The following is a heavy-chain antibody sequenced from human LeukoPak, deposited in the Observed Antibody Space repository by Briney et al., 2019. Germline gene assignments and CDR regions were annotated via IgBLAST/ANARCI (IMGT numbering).Heavy chain of an antibody. CDR3: ARSGRYFDWFPLDY. V-gene: IGHV4-34*01. J-gene: IGHJ4*02. CDR1: GGSFSGYY. Sequence: SETLSLTCAVYGGSFSGYYWSWIRQPPGKGLDWIGEINHSGSTNYNPSLKSRVTISVDTSKNQFSLKLSSVTAADTAVYYCARSGRYFDWFPLDYWGQGTLVTVSS. CDR2: INHSGST. D-gene: IGHD3-9*01.